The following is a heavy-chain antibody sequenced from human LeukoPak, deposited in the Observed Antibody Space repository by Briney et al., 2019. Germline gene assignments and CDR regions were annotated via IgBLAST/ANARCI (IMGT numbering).Heavy chain of an antibody. Sequence: RSVTLSLTCAVYGGSFSGYYWSWIRQPPGKGLEWIGEINHSGSTNYNPSLKSRVTISVDTSKNQFTLKLSSVTAADTAVYYCARGYGDYLDNWFDPWGQGTLVTVSS. V-gene: IGHV4-34*01. CDR1: GGSFSGYY. CDR2: INHSGST. J-gene: IGHJ5*02. D-gene: IGHD4-17*01. CDR3: ARGYGDYLDNWFDP.